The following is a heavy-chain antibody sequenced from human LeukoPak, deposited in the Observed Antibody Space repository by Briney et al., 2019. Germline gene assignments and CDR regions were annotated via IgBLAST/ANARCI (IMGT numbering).Heavy chain of an antibody. D-gene: IGHD4-17*01. J-gene: IGHJ6*04. CDR3: ARDLDTTVTMKGMDV. CDR1: DYSISSGYY. V-gene: IGHV4-38-2*02. Sequence: SETLSLTCTVSDYSISSGYYWGWIRQPPGKGLEWIGSMYYSGSTYYNPSLKSRVRVSVDTSKNQFSLRLTSVTAADTAVYYCARDLDTTVTMKGMDVWGKGTTVTVSS. CDR2: MYYSGST.